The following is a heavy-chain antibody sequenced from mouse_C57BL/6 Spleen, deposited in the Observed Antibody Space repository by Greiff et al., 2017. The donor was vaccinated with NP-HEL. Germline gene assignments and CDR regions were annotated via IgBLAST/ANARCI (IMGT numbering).Heavy chain of an antibody. V-gene: IGHV14-1*01. J-gene: IGHJ4*01. D-gene: IGHD2-4*01. Sequence: EVQLQQSGAELVRPGASVKLSCTASGFNIKDYYMHWVKQRPEQGLEWIGRIDPEDGDTEYAPKFQGKATMTADTSSNTAYLQLSSLTSEDTAVYYCTTFRDYDDGYYAMDYWGQGTSVTVSS. CDR3: TTFRDYDDGYYAMDY. CDR2: IDPEDGDT. CDR1: GFNIKDYY.